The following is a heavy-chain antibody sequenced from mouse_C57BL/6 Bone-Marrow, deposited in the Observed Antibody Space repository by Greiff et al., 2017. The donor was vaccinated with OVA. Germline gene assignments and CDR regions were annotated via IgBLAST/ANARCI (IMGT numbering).Heavy chain of an antibody. V-gene: IGHV14-4*01. CDR1: GFNIKDDY. J-gene: IGHJ3*01. D-gene: IGHD1-1*01. Sequence: VQLQQSGAELVRPGASVKLSCTASGFNIKDDYMHWVKQRPEQGLEWIGWIDPENGDTEYASKFQGKATITADTSSNTAYLQLSSLTSEDTAVYYCTTLLLNLFAYWGQGTLVTVSA. CDR3: TTLLLNLFAY. CDR2: IDPENGDT.